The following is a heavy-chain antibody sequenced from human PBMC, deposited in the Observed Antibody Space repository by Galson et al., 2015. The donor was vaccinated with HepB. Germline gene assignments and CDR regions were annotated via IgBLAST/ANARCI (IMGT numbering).Heavy chain of an antibody. CDR3: ARQAGAGRFGEFLTD. CDR1: GGSISSSSYY. Sequence: ETLSLTCTVSGGSISSSSYYWGWIRQPPGKGLEWIGSIYYSGSTYYNPSLKSRVTISVDTSKNQFSLKLSSVTAADTAVYYCARQAGAGRFGEFLTDWGQGTLVTVSS. J-gene: IGHJ4*02. D-gene: IGHD3-10*01. CDR2: IYYSGST. V-gene: IGHV4-39*01.